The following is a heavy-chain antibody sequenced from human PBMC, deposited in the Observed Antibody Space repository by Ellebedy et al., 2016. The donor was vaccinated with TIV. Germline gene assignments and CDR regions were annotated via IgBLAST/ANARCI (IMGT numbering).Heavy chain of an antibody. CDR3: ARLKLVDDSSGYEALDY. CDR1: GGSFSGYY. Sequence: SETLSLTCAVYGGSFSGYYWSWIRQPPGKGLEWIGEINHSGSTNYNPSLKSRVTISVDTSKNQFSLKLSSVTAADTAVYYCARLKLVDDSSGYEALDYWGQGTLVTVSS. V-gene: IGHV4-34*01. J-gene: IGHJ4*02. D-gene: IGHD3-22*01. CDR2: INHSGST.